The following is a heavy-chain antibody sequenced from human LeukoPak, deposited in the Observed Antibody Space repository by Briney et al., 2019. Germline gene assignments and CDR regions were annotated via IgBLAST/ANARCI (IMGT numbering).Heavy chain of an antibody. CDR2: ISYDGSNK. CDR1: GFTFSDQW. V-gene: IGHV3-30-3*01. CDR3: ARDPGGHIVGATQLDY. D-gene: IGHD1-26*01. Sequence: GGSLRLSCAASGFTFSDQWMHWVRQAPGKGLEWVAVISYDGSNKYYADSVKGRFTISRDNSKNTLYLQMNSLRAEDTAVYYCARDPGGHIVGATQLDYWGQGTLVTVSS. J-gene: IGHJ4*02.